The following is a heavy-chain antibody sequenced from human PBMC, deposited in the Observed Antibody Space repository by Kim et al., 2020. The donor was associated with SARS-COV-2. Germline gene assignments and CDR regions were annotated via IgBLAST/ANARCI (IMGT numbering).Heavy chain of an antibody. J-gene: IGHJ2*01. CDR3: ARHKDSRGYFDL. D-gene: IGHD3-22*01. V-gene: IGHV5-51*01. Sequence: RYSPSFQGQVTISADKSISTAYLQWSSLKASDTAMYYCARHKDSRGYFDLWGRGTLVTVSS.